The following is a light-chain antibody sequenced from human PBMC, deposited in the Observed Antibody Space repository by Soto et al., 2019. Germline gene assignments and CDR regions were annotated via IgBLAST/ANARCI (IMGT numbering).Light chain of an antibody. V-gene: IGKV3-11*01. CDR2: DAS. Sequence: EIVLTQSPATLSLSPGERATLSCRASQSVVSSLGWYQQKPGQAPRLLIYDASNRATGIPARFSGSGSGTDFTLTISSLEPEDFAVYYCQQRGNRPPWTFGQGTKVDIK. J-gene: IGKJ1*01. CDR3: QQRGNRPPWT. CDR1: QSVVSS.